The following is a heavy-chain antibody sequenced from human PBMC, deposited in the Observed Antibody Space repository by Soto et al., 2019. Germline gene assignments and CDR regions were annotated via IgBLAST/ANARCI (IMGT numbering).Heavy chain of an antibody. CDR2: IIPIFGTA. CDR1: GGTFSSYA. D-gene: IGHD2-15*01. V-gene: IGHV1-69*13. J-gene: IGHJ5*02. CDR3: ARGICSGGSCYHNWFDP. Sequence: GASVKVSCKASGGTFSSYAISWVRQAPGQGLEWMGGIIPIFGTANYAQKFQGRVTITADESTSTAYMELSSLRSEDTAVYYCARGICSGGSCYHNWFDPWGQGTLVTV.